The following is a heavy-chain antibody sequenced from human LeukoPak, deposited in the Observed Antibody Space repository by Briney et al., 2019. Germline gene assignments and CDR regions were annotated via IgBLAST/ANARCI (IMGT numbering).Heavy chain of an antibody. D-gene: IGHD6-13*01. Sequence: GGSLRLSCAASGFTYSSYSMKWLRQAPGKGLEWLSSISGSRSYIYYADSVKGRFTISRDNARNSLYLQMKSLRAEDTAVYYCARTPSIVGYTSRELGHWYFDLWGRGTPVTVSS. V-gene: IGHV3-21*01. J-gene: IGHJ2*01. CDR1: GFTYSSYS. CDR2: ISGSRSYI. CDR3: ARTPSIVGYTSRELGHWYFDL.